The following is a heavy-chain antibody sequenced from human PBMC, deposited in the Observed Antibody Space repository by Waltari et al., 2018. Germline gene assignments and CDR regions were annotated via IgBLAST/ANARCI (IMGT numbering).Heavy chain of an antibody. CDR1: GFTFDDYA. D-gene: IGHD3-3*01. J-gene: IGHJ4*02. CDR2: ISWNSGSI. CDR3: AAQYYDFWSGYYDPIGY. V-gene: IGHV3-9*01. Sequence: EVQLVESGGGLVQPGRSLRLSCAASGFTFDDYAMHWVRQAPGKGLEWVSGISWNSGSIGYADSVKGRFTISRDNAKNSLYLQMNSLRAEDTALYYCAAQYYDFWSGYYDPIGYWGQGTLVTVSS.